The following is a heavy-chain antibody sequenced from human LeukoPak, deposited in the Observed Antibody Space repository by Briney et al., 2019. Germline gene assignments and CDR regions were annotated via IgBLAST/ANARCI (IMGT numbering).Heavy chain of an antibody. CDR1: GGSISSSNW. CDR2: INHSGST. D-gene: IGHD5-18*01. CDR3: ARKRGYSYGYPNDY. J-gene: IGHJ4*02. Sequence: PSGTLSLTCAVSGGSISSSNWWSWIRQPPGKGLEWIGEINHSGSTNYNPSLKSRVTISVDTSKNQFSLKLSSVTAADTAVYYCARKRGYSYGYPNDYWGQGTLVTVSS. V-gene: IGHV4-4*02.